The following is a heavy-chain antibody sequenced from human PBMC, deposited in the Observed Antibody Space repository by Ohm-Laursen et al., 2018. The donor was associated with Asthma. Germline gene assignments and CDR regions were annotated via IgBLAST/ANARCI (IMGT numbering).Heavy chain of an antibody. D-gene: IGHD1-26*01. J-gene: IGHJ1*01. Sequence: GSLRFSCAASGYTFSRCSIHWVRQVPGKGLEWVASISTASTFIYYANSVRGRFTTSRDNAKNSVYLQMNSLRAEDTALYYCARIGPEWELPGREYSLHHWGQGTQVTVSS. CDR2: ISTASTFI. CDR3: ARIGPEWELPGREYSLHH. CDR1: GYTFSRCS. V-gene: IGHV3-21*01.